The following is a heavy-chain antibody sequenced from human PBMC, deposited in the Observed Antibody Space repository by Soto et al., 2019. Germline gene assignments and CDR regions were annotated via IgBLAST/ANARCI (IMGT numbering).Heavy chain of an antibody. CDR2: IYYSGST. J-gene: IGHJ5*02. Sequence: PSETLSLTCTVSGGSISSGDYYWSWIRQPPGKGLEWIGYIYYSGSTYYNPSLKGRVTISVDTSKNQFSLKLSSVTAADTAVYYCARGRVGATYWFDPWGQGTLVTVSS. D-gene: IGHD1-26*01. CDR3: ARGRVGATYWFDP. V-gene: IGHV4-30-4*01. CDR1: GGSISSGDYY.